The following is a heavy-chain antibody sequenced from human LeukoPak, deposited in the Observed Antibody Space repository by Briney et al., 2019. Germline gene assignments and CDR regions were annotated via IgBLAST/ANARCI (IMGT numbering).Heavy chain of an antibody. CDR3: ARAYQLPLF. J-gene: IGHJ4*02. D-gene: IGHD2-2*01. CDR1: GFTFSTYW. Sequence: GGSLRLSCAASGFTFSTYWMGWVRQSPGKGLEWVANIEQDGSEKHYVDSVKGRFTISRDNTKNSLYLQMNSLRAEDTAVYYCARAYQLPLFWGQGTLVTVSS. CDR2: IEQDGSEK. V-gene: IGHV3-7*01.